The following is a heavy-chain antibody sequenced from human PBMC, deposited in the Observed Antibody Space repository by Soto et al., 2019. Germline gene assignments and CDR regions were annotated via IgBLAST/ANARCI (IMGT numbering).Heavy chain of an antibody. D-gene: IGHD3-3*01. V-gene: IGHV4-34*01. J-gene: IGHJ5*02. CDR1: GGSFSGYY. Sequence: SETLSLTCAVYGGSFSGYYWSWIRQPPGKGLEWIGEINHSGSTNYNPSLKSRVTISVDTSKDQFSLKLSSVTAADTAVYYCARVKGIYYDFWSGPTKQKDWFDPWGQGTLVTVPQ. CDR2: INHSGST. CDR3: ARVKGIYYDFWSGPTKQKDWFDP.